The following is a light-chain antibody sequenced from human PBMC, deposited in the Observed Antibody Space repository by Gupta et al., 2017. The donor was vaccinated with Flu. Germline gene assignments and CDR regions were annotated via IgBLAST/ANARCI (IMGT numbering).Light chain of an antibody. CDR2: AAS. CDR3: QQRYSIPYI. V-gene: IGKV1-39*01. Sequence: DIQMTQSPSSLSASVGDRVTLTCRASQSISSYLNWYQQKPGKAPKLLIYAASSLQSGVPSSFSGSGSGTDFTLTISSLQPEDFATYYCQQRYSIPYIFGQGTKLEIK. CDR1: QSISSY. J-gene: IGKJ2*01.